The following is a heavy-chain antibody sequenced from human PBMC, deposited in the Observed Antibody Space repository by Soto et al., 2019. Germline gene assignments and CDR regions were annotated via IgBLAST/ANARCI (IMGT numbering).Heavy chain of an antibody. D-gene: IGHD5-18*01. J-gene: IGHJ4*02. CDR3: AKDRAQNVDTAMVSDY. CDR1: GFTFSSYA. Sequence: PGGSLRLSCAASGFTFSSYAMSWVRQAPGKGLEWVSAISGSGGSTYYADSVKGRFTISRDNSKNTLYLQMNSLRAEDTAVYYCAKDRAQNVDTAMVSDYWGQGTLVTVYS. V-gene: IGHV3-23*01. CDR2: ISGSGGST.